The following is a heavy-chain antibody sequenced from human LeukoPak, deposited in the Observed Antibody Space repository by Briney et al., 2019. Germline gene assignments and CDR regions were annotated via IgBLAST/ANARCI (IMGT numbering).Heavy chain of an antibody. CDR2: IYPGDSDT. D-gene: IGHD4-23*01. V-gene: IGHV5-51*01. Sequence: GESLKISCKGSGYSFTSYWIGWVRQMPGKGLEWMGIIYPGDSDTRYSPSFQGQVTISADKSISTAYLQWSSLKASGTAMYYCARQMTTVVDYFDYWGQGTLVTVSS. CDR1: GYSFTSYW. CDR3: ARQMTTVVDYFDY. J-gene: IGHJ4*02.